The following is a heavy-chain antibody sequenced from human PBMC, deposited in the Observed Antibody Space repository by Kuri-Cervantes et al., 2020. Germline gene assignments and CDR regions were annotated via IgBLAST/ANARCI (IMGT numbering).Heavy chain of an antibody. V-gene: IGHV1-18*01. J-gene: IGHJ4*02. D-gene: IGHD3-22*01. Sequence: ASVKVSCKASGYTFTSYGISWVRQAPGQGLEWMGWNSAYNGNTNYAQKFQGRVTITADESTSTAYMELSSLRSEDTAVYYCARDNSKPEYYYDSSGYYQDFDYWGQGTLVTVSS. CDR1: GYTFTSYG. CDR3: ARDNSKPEYYYDSSGYYQDFDY. CDR2: NSAYNGNT.